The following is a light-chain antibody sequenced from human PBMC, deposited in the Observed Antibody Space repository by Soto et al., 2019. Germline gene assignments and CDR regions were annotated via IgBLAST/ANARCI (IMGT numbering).Light chain of an antibody. V-gene: IGKV1-5*03. Sequence: DIQMTQSPSTLSASVGDRVTITCRASESISGWLAWYQQKPGKAPTLVIFKASTLESGVPSRFSGSGSGTEFTLSISSLQPDDFATYYCQQYNSYPRTFGQGTKVGIK. CDR2: KAS. J-gene: IGKJ1*01. CDR1: ESISGW. CDR3: QQYNSYPRT.